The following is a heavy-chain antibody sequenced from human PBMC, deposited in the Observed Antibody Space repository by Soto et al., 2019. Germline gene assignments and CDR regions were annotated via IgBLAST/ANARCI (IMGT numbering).Heavy chain of an antibody. J-gene: IGHJ4*02. CDR1: GFMFSSYA. CDR2: KTYDGSNK. D-gene: IGHD1-26*01. CDR3: ARAGGLVVDY. Sequence: QVQLVESGGGVVQPGRSLRLSCAASGFMFSSYAMHWVRQAPGKGLEWVAVKTYDGSNKYYADSVKGRFTISRDNSKITLYLQMNSLRAEDTAVYYCARAGGLVVDYWGQGTLVSVSS. V-gene: IGHV3-30-3*01.